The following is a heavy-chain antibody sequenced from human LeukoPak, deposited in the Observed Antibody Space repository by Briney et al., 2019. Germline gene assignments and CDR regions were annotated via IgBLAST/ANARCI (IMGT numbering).Heavy chain of an antibody. D-gene: IGHD2/OR15-2a*01. CDR1: GFNFDDYV. V-gene: IGHV3-43D*03. CDR3: AKDRAARGRGNYFYMDV. J-gene: IGHJ6*03. CDR2: ITWDGGST. Sequence: GGSLRLSCAASGFNFDDYVMTWVRQAPGKGLEWVSHITWDGGSTHYADSVEGRFTISRDNRENSLYLQMNSLRPEDTALCYCAKDRAARGRGNYFYMDVWGKGTTVTVSS.